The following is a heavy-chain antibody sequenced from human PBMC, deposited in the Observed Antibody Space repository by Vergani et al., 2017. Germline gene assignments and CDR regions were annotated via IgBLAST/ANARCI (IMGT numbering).Heavy chain of an antibody. D-gene: IGHD3-3*01. J-gene: IGHJ6*03. CDR1: GFSLSTSGLC. CDR3: ARKVYDFWSGYYDDYMDV. CDR2: IDWDDDK. Sequence: QVTLRESGPALVKPTQTLTLTCTFSGFSLSTSGLCVSWIRQPPGKALEWLALIDWDDDKYYSTSLKTRLTIPKDTSKNQVVLTMTNMDPVDTATYYCARKVYDFWSGYYDDYMDVWGKGTTVTVSS. V-gene: IGHV2-70*01.